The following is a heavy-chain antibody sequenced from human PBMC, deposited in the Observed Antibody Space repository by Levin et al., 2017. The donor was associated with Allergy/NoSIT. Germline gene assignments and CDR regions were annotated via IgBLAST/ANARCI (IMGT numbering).Heavy chain of an antibody. D-gene: IGHD2-15*01. V-gene: IGHV4-34*01. CDR2: INHGGST. CDR3: ARLHLVVVVSADAFDI. Sequence: PSETLSLTCAVYGGSFSGYYWSWIRHPPGKGPEWIGEINHGGSTNYNPSLKSRVTISLDTSKNQFSLKLSSVTAADTAVYYCARLHLVVVVSADAFDIWGQGTMVTVSS. J-gene: IGHJ3*02. CDR1: GGSFSGYY.